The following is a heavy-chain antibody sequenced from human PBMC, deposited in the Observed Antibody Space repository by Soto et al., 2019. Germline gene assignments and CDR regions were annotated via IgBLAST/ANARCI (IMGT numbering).Heavy chain of an antibody. CDR1: GYSFPTYW. CDR3: ARHRKNADPAVDY. Sequence: GESLKISCKGSGYSFPTYWISWVRQMPGKGLEWMGRIDPSDSYTSYRPSFQGHVTISVDKSISTAYLQLSSLQASDTAMYYCARHRKNADPAVDYWGQGTLVTVSS. D-gene: IGHD2-8*01. CDR2: IDPSDSYT. V-gene: IGHV5-10-1*01. J-gene: IGHJ4*02.